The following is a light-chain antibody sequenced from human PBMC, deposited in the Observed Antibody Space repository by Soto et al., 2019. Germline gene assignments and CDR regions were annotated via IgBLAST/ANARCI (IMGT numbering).Light chain of an antibody. CDR3: QQLNSFPRT. J-gene: IGKJ3*01. Sequence: IQLTQSPSSLSASVGDRVTITCRASPGISNYLAWYQQKQGKAPKLLIYAASTLQSGVPSRFSGSGSGTDFTLTISSLQPEDFATYYCQQLNSFPRTFGPGTKVDIK. V-gene: IGKV1-9*01. CDR2: AAS. CDR1: PGISNY.